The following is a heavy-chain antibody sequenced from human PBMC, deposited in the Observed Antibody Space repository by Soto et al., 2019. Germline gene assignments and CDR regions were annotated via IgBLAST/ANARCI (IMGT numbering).Heavy chain of an antibody. J-gene: IGHJ6*02. CDR2: IYYSGST. D-gene: IGHD2-2*01. CDR1: GCSISSGGYY. Sequence: SAPLSLTCTVSGCSISSGGYYWNWIRQHPGNCLDWIGYIYYSGSTYYNPSLKSRVTISADTSKNQFSLKLRSATAADTAVYYCARDLQRYCSSSRCNYYGMDVWGQGTTVTVSS. V-gene: IGHV4-31*03. CDR3: ARDLQRYCSSSRCNYYGMDV.